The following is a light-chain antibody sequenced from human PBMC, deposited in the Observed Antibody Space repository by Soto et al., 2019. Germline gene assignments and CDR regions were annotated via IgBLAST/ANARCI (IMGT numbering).Light chain of an antibody. CDR2: AAS. CDR1: QGIRHQ. V-gene: IGKV1-16*01. CDR3: XXXXAYPLT. Sequence: DIQVTQSPSSLSASVGDRVTITCQTSQGIRHQLAWFQLKPGKAPKSLIYAASSLQSGVPSRFSGSGSERDFTLTISSLQPEXXAXXXXXXXXAYPLTFGGGTKVEI. J-gene: IGKJ4*01.